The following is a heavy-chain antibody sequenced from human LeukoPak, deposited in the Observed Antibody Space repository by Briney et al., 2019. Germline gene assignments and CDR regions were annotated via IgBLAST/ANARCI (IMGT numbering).Heavy chain of an antibody. Sequence: GSLRLSCAASGFTVSSNYMSWVRPAPGKGLAWVSVIYSGGSTYYAYSVKGRFTISRDNSKNTLYLQMNSLRAEDTAVYYCARDRVDTAMDYYYYYGMDVWGQGTTVTVSS. CDR2: IYSGGST. CDR1: GFTVSSNY. V-gene: IGHV3-53*01. J-gene: IGHJ6*02. CDR3: ARDRVDTAMDYYYYYGMDV. D-gene: IGHD5-18*01.